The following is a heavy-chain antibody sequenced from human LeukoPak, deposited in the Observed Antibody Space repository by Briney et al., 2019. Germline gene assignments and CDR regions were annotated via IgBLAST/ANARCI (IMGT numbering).Heavy chain of an antibody. CDR2: INTYGSTT. D-gene: IGHD1-26*01. CDR3: ARGRGGSYHY. J-gene: IGHJ4*02. Sequence: GGSLRLSCAASGFTFSNDWMHWVRQAPGKGLVWVSRINTYGSTTTYAASVKGRFTISRDNAKNTLYLQMNSLRVEDTAVYYCARGRGGSYHYWGQGTLVTVSS. CDR1: GFTFSNDW. V-gene: IGHV3-74*01.